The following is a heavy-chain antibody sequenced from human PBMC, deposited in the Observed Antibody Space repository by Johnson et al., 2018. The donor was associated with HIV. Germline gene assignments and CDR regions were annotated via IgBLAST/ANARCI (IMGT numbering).Heavy chain of an antibody. CDR3: AKGENDYGDYGLDAFDI. CDR2: ISCDGGST. D-gene: IGHD4-17*01. J-gene: IGHJ3*02. CDR1: GFTFSSYA. V-gene: IGHV3-NL1*01. Sequence: QMQLVESGGGVVQPGRSLRLSCVASGFTFSSYAMHWVRQAPGKGLEWVSLISCDGGSTYYADSVKGRFTISRDNSKNSLYLQMNSLRAEDTAVYYCAKGENDYGDYGLDAFDIWGQGTMVTVSS.